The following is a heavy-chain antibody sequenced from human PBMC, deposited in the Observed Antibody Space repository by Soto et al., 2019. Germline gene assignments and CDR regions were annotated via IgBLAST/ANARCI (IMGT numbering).Heavy chain of an antibody. CDR1: GFTFTDHA. D-gene: IGHD6-19*01. CDR3: ARPPLYSNGGYFDS. V-gene: IGHV3-23*01. J-gene: IGHJ4*02. CDR2: TSNNGDRT. Sequence: GGSLRLSCAVSGFTFTDHAMTWVRQAPGKGLEWVSTTSNNGDRTFYADSVKGRFTVSTDRTNNALYLQMNSLRADDTAVYFCARPPLYSNGGYFDSWGQGTLVTVSS.